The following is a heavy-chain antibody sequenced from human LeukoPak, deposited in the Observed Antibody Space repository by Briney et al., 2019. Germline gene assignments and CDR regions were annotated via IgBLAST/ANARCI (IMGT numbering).Heavy chain of an antibody. CDR3: ARVTDYGDRSNPPDY. V-gene: IGHV3-11*01. CDR1: GFSFSDYY. Sequence: PGGSLRLSCAASGFSFSDYYMGWIRQAPGKGLEWVSYISTGATIMYYADSVKGRFTISRDNAKNSLYLLMNSLRAEDTAVYFCARVTDYGDRSNPPDYWGQGTLVTVSS. D-gene: IGHD4-17*01. CDR2: ISTGATIM. J-gene: IGHJ4*02.